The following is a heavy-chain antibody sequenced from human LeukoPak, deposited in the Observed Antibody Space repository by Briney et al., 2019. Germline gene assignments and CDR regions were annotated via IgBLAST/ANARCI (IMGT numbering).Heavy chain of an antibody. CDR2: ISSSSSYI. V-gene: IGHV3-21*04. Sequence: KPGGSLRLSCATSGSTFSSYSMNWVRQAPGKGLEWVSSISSSSSYIYYADSVKGRFTISRDNAKNSLYLQMDGLRAEDTALYYCARDGSYGGNSWDYWGQGTLVTVSS. CDR1: GSTFSSYS. J-gene: IGHJ4*02. D-gene: IGHD4-23*01. CDR3: ARDGSYGGNSWDY.